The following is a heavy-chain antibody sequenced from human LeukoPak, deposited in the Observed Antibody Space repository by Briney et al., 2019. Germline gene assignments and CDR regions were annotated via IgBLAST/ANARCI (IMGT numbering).Heavy chain of an antibody. D-gene: IGHD3-3*02. CDR2: ISGSGGST. J-gene: IGHJ4*02. Sequence: PGGSLRLSCAAPGFTFSSYAMSWVRQASGKGLEWVSAISGSGGSTYYADSVKGRFTISRDNSKNTLYLQMNSLRAEDTAVYYCAKDTPIFRAAYYFDYWGQGTLVTVSS. CDR3: AKDTPIFRAAYYFDY. CDR1: GFTFSSYA. V-gene: IGHV3-23*01.